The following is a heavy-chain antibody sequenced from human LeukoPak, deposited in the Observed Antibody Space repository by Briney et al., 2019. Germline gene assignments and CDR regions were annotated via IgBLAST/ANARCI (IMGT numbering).Heavy chain of an antibody. V-gene: IGHV3-21*01. CDR3: ARVSDSGWYKDAFDI. Sequence: GGSLRLSCAASGFTFSSYSMNWVRQAPGKGLEWVSSISSSSSYIYYADSVKGRFTISRDNAENSLYLQMNSLRAEDTAVYYCARVSDSGWYKDAFDIWGQGTMVTVSS. J-gene: IGHJ3*02. D-gene: IGHD6-19*01. CDR2: ISSSSSYI. CDR1: GFTFSSYS.